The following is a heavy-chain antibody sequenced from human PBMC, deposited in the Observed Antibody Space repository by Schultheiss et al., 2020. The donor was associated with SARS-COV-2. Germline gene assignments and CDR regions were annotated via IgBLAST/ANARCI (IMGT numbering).Heavy chain of an antibody. J-gene: IGHJ4*02. CDR3: ARAIFGVGKIDY. V-gene: IGHV3-7*03. CDR1: GFTVSSNY. D-gene: IGHD3-3*01. CDR2: IKQDGSEK. Sequence: GGSLRLSCAASGFTVSSNYMSWVRQAPGKGLEWVANIKQDGSEKYYVDSVKGRFTISRDNSKNTLYLQMNSLRAEDTAVYYCARAIFGVGKIDYWGQGTLVTVSS.